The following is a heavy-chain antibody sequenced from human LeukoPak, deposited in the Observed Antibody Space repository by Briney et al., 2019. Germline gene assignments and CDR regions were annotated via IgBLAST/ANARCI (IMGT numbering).Heavy chain of an antibody. Sequence: GGSLRLSCAASGFTFSSYGMHWVRQAPGKGLEWVANIKQDGSEKYYVDSVKGRFTISRDNAKNSLYLQMNSLRAEDTAVYYCARDRAIQVNPANYGMDVWGQGTTVTVSS. V-gene: IGHV3-7*01. CDR2: IKQDGSEK. J-gene: IGHJ6*02. CDR1: GFTFSSYG. CDR3: ARDRAIQVNPANYGMDV. D-gene: IGHD5-18*01.